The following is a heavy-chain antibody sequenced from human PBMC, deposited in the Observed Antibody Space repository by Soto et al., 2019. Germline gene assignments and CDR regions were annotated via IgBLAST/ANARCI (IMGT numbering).Heavy chain of an antibody. V-gene: IGHV3-23*01. D-gene: IGHD6-13*01. CDR3: AKEWAAPVFNWLDP. J-gene: IGHJ5*02. CDR1: GFPFNSYA. Sequence: GGSLRLSCAASGFPFNSYAMSLVRQGPGKGLEWVSAISDSGGSTYYADSVKGRFTISRDNSKNTLYLQMNSLRAEDTAVYYCAKEWAAPVFNWLDPWDQGRMVTVSS. CDR2: ISDSGGST.